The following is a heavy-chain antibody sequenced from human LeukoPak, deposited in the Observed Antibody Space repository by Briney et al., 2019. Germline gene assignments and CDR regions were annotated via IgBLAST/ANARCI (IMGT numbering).Heavy chain of an antibody. V-gene: IGHV1-24*01. J-gene: IGHJ4*02. CDR1: GYTLTELS. CDR3: ATRLRLGELYYSDY. D-gene: IGHD3-16*01. Sequence: ASVKVSCKVSGYTLTELSMHWVRQAPGKGLEWMGGFDPEDGETIYAQKFQGRVTMTEDTSTDTAYMELSSLRSEDTAVYYCATRLRLGELYYSDYWGQGTLVTVSS. CDR2: FDPEDGET.